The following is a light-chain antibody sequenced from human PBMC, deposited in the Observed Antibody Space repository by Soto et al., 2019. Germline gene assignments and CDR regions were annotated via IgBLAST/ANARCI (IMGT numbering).Light chain of an antibody. CDR1: PSLSGW. J-gene: IGKJ1*01. Sequence: DIQMTQSPSTLSASVGDRVTITCRASPSLSGWLAWYQQAPGKAPKLLIYKASSLESGVTSRFSGSGSGTEFTLTISSLQPGDFATYYCQQYNTYWTFGQGTKVEIK. V-gene: IGKV1-5*03. CDR2: KAS. CDR3: QQYNTYWT.